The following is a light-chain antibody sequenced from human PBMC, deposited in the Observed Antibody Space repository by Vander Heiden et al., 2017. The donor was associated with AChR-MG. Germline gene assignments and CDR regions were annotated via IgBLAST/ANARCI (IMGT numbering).Light chain of an antibody. Sequence: QSALTQPASVSGSPGQSITISCTGTSGDVGSYNLVSWFQQHPGKAPKLMIYEVTKRPSGVSNRFSGSKSGNTASLTISGLQAEDEADYHCCSYAGTSTWVFGGGTKLTVL. V-gene: IGLV2-23*02. CDR1: SGDVGSYNL. J-gene: IGLJ3*02. CDR2: EVT. CDR3: CSYAGTSTWV.